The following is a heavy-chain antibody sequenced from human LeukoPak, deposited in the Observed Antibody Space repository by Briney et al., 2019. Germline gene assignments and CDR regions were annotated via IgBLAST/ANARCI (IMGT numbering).Heavy chain of an antibody. J-gene: IGHJ3*02. V-gene: IGHV3-30*03. CDR2: ISYDGSNK. D-gene: IGHD1-26*01. Sequence: GGSLRLSCAASGFTFSNYGMHWVRQAPGKGLEWVAVISYDGSNKYYADSVKGRFTISRDNSKNTLYLQMNSLRAEDTAVYYCATSGRIKRDAFDIWGQGTMVTVSS. CDR3: ATSGRIKRDAFDI. CDR1: GFTFSNYG.